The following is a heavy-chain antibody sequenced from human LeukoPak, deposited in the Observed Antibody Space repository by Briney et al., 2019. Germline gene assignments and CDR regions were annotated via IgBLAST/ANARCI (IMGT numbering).Heavy chain of an antibody. D-gene: IGHD3-10*01. Sequence: GGSLRLSCAASGFTFSSYAMSWVRQAPGKGLEWVSAISGSGGSTYYADSVKGRFTISRDNSKNTLYLQMNSLRAEDTAVYYCAKSVHMVQGVIISGLPEYWGQGTLVTVSS. CDR2: ISGSGGST. CDR1: GFTFSSYA. V-gene: IGHV3-23*01. J-gene: IGHJ4*02. CDR3: AKSVHMVQGVIISGLPEY.